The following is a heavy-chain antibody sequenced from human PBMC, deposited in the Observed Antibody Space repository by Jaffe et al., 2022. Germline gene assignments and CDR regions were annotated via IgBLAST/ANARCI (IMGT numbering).Heavy chain of an antibody. V-gene: IGHV4-39*01. J-gene: IGHJ4*02. D-gene: IGHD4-17*01. CDR2: IYYSGST. Sequence: QLQLQESGPGLVKPSETLSLTCTVSGGSISSSSYYWGWIRQPPGKGLEWIGSIYYSGSTYYNPSLKSRVTISVDTSKNQFSLKLSSVTAADTAVYYCARLETTVTTYFDYWGQGTLVTVSS. CDR3: ARLETTVTTYFDY. CDR1: GGSISSSSYY.